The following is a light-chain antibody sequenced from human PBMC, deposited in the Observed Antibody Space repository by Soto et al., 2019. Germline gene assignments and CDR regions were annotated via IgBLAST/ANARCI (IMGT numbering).Light chain of an antibody. CDR1: SSNIGNNY. CDR2: DND. J-gene: IGLJ3*02. Sequence: QSALTQPPSVSAAPGQKVTISCSGSSSNIGNNYVSWYQQLPGTAPKLLIYDNDKRPSGIPDRFSGSKSGTSATLAITGLQTGDEADYYCGTWDSSLSAGVFGGGTKLTVL. CDR3: GTWDSSLSAGV. V-gene: IGLV1-51*01.